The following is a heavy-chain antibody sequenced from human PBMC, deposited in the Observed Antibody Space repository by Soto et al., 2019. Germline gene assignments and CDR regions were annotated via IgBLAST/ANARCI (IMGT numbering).Heavy chain of an antibody. V-gene: IGHV2-5*02. CDR1: GFSLRSSGVG. J-gene: IGHJ5*02. CDR2: IYWDDNK. Sequence: QITLKESGPTLVKPTQTLTLTCTFSGFSLRSSGVGVGWIRQPPGKALEWLALIYWDDNKRYSPSLKSRLTITKDTSKNQVVLTMTNMDPVDTATYYCAHSTYSRSWFGNWFDPWGQGTLVTVSS. D-gene: IGHD6-13*01. CDR3: AHSTYSRSWFGNWFDP.